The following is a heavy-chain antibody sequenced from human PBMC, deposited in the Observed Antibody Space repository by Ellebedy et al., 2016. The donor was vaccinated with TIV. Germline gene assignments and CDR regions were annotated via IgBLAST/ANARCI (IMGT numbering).Heavy chain of an antibody. Sequence: PGGSLRLSCADSGFTFNTYAMSWVRQAPGKGLEWVSHISGSGVTTYYADSVRGRFSISRDNSKNTLFLQMNSLRADDTAVYYCAGYMGEAVAGNWFDPWGQGTLVTVSS. CDR3: AGYMGEAVAGNWFDP. V-gene: IGHV3-23*01. CDR2: ISGSGVTT. J-gene: IGHJ5*02. D-gene: IGHD6-19*01. CDR1: GFTFNTYA.